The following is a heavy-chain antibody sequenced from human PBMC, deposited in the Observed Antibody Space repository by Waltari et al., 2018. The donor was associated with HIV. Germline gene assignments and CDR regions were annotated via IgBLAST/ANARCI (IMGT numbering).Heavy chain of an antibody. CDR3: ASARETMGVDVDY. Sequence: QVQLVQSGAEVKKPGSSVKVSCKASGGAFVSHTLNWVRQAPGKGLEWMVRAIPMFGTENNAQQFQCSVTITADKCTSTAYMELNGLGCDDTAGYYCASARETMGVDVDYWGQGTLVTVS. D-gene: IGHD3-10*01. CDR1: GGAFVSHT. V-gene: IGHV1-69*08. J-gene: IGHJ4*02. CDR2: AIPMFGTE.